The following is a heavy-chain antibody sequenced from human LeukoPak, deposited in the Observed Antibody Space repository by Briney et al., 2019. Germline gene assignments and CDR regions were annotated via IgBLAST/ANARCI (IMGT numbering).Heavy chain of an antibody. J-gene: IGHJ4*02. Sequence: ASVKVSCKASGYTFTGHYFHWVRQAPAQGLEWMGWINPNSGGTNNAQKFQDWLTMTRDTSISTAYMELSRLRSDDTAVYYCARGYDYVWGSSEFDYWGQGTLVTVSS. CDR3: ARGYDYVWGSSEFDY. V-gene: IGHV1-2*04. CDR2: INPNSGGT. CDR1: GYTFTGHY. D-gene: IGHD3-16*01.